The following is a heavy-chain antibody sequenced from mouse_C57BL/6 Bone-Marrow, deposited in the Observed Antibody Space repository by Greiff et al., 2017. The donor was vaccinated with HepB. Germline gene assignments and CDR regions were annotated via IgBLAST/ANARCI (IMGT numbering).Heavy chain of an antibody. CDR1: GYTFTSYW. CDR3: ARGDYDPFDY. D-gene: IGHD2-4*01. J-gene: IGHJ2*01. CDR2: IDPSDSYT. V-gene: IGHV1-50*01. Sequence: QVQLKQPGAELVKPGASVKLSCKASGYTFTSYWMQWVKQRPGQGLEWIGEIDPSDSYTNYNQKFKGKATLTVDTSSSTAYMQLSSLTSEDSAVYYCARGDYDPFDYWGQGTTLTVSS.